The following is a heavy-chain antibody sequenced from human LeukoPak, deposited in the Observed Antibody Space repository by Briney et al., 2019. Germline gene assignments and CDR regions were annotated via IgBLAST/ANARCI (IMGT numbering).Heavy chain of an antibody. Sequence: GASVKVSCKASGYTFIDYYIHWVRQAPGQGLEWMGWNSAYNDNTNYAQKFQGRVTMTTDTSTNTAYMELRSLTSDDTAVYYCARTFYDFWSGFSNYDSFHIWGQGTLVTVSS. V-gene: IGHV1-18*04. D-gene: IGHD3-3*01. CDR1: GYTFIDYY. CDR3: ARTFYDFWSGFSNYDSFHI. J-gene: IGHJ3*02. CDR2: NSAYNDNT.